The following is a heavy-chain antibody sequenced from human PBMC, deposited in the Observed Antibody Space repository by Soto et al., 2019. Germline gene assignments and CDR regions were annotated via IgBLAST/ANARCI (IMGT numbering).Heavy chain of an antibody. J-gene: IGHJ4*02. CDR2: IIPAFGTT. CDR1: GDTFSGYP. Sequence: QVQLVQSGAELKNPGSSVKVSCKASGDTFSGYPINWVRQAPGEGLEWMGRIIPAFGTTNDAQRFEGRVTFTADESTNTAYMELRGLLSEDTAVYYCARNGGFGELKYWGPGTLVTVSS. CDR3: ARNGGFGELKY. V-gene: IGHV1-69*18. D-gene: IGHD3-10*01.